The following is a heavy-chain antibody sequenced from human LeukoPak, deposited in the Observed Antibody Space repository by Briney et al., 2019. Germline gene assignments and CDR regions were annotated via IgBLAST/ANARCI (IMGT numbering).Heavy chain of an antibody. CDR3: ARDQGSLHYFDF. CDR1: GLTFSTYS. J-gene: IGHJ4*02. V-gene: IGHV3-48*02. D-gene: IGHD1-26*01. CDR2: ISSGSSTI. Sequence: GGSLRLSCAASGLTFSTYSMNWFRQAPGRGLEWISYISSGSSTIFYADSVKGRFTISRDNVMNSLYLQMNSLRDEDAAVYYCARDQGSLHYFDFWGQGTLVTVSS.